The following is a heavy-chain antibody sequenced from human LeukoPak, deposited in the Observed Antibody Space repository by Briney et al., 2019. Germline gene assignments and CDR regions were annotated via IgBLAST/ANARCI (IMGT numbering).Heavy chain of an antibody. CDR1: GDNLASYW. CDR3: ARPVAARDYYFDY. D-gene: IGHD6-6*01. V-gene: IGHV5-51*01. CDR2: IYPGDSDT. J-gene: IGHJ4*02. Sequence: ESLKISCRVFGDNLASYWIGWVRQMSGKGLEWMGIIYPGDSDTRYSPSFQGQVTISADKSISTAYLQWSSLKASDTAMYYCARPVAARDYYFDYWGQGTLVTVSS.